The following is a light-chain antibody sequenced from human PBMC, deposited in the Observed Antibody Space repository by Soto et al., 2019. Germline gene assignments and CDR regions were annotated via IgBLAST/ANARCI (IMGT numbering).Light chain of an antibody. J-gene: IGKJ3*01. CDR2: AAS. V-gene: IGKV3-15*01. CDR3: QEYSKWPLFT. CDR1: QSVGRN. Sequence: EIVVTQSPGILSVSPGDRATLSCRASQSVGRNLAWYQQKPGQAPTLLIYAASTRATGLPARFSGSGSGTAFTIPISSLQSEDFAVYYCQEYSKWPLFTFGPGTRVDIK.